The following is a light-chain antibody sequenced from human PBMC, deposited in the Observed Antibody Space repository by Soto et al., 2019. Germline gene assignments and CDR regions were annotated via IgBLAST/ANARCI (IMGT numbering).Light chain of an antibody. CDR2: KVS. CDR1: QTISDW. Sequence: DIQLTQSPSTLSASVGDSVTITCRTSQTISDWLAWYQQKPGKAPKLLVYKVSTLQNGVPSRFRGSGSGTEFTLTINRLQPDDFATYYCQQYHSFPTWAFGQGTNVEVK. V-gene: IGKV1-5*03. J-gene: IGKJ1*01. CDR3: QQYHSFPTWA.